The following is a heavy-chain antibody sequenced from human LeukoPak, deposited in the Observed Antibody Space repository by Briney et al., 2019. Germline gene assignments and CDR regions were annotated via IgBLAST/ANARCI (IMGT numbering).Heavy chain of an antibody. J-gene: IGHJ4*02. V-gene: IGHV3-74*01. D-gene: IGHD4-17*01. CDR3: ARSPYGDYSFDY. CDR2: INSDGSST. CDR1: GFTFSSYW. Sequence: GGSLRLSCAASGFTFSSYWMLWVRQAPGKGLVWVSRINSDGSSTSYADSVKGRFTISRDNAKNTLYLQMNSLRAEDTAVYYCARSPYGDYSFDYWGQGTLVTVSS.